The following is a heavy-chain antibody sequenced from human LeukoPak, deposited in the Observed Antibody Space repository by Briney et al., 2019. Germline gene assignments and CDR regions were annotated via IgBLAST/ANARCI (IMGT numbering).Heavy chain of an antibody. D-gene: IGHD1-26*01. CDR3: ASLLVGATGY. CDR2: IKQDASEK. J-gene: IGHJ4*02. Sequence: GGSLRLSCVASGFPFSSYWMSWVRQAPGKGLEWVANIKQDASEKLYVDSVKGRFTISRDNAKNSLYLQMNSLRAEDTAVYYCASLLVGATGYWGQGTLVTVSS. V-gene: IGHV3-7*01. CDR1: GFPFSSYW.